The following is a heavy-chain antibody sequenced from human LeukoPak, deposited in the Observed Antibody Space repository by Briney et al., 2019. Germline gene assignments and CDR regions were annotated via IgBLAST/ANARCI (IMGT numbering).Heavy chain of an antibody. J-gene: IGHJ3*02. Sequence: SETLSLTCTVSGGSISSGDYYWSWIRQPPGKGLEWIGYIYYSGSTYYNPSLKSRVTISVDTSKNQFSLKLSSVTAADTAVYYCARGYCSSTSFYPANDAFDIWGQGTMVTVSS. D-gene: IGHD2-2*01. CDR2: IYYSGST. CDR1: GGSISSGDYY. V-gene: IGHV4-30-4*08. CDR3: ARGYCSSTSFYPANDAFDI.